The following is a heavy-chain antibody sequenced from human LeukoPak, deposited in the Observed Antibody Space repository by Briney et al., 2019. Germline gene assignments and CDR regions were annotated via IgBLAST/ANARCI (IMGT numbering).Heavy chain of an antibody. D-gene: IGHD1-1*01. J-gene: IGHJ6*03. CDR2: ITSSSSYT. CDR1: GITFSNYN. V-gene: IGHV3-21*01. CDR3: ARDPYNGAYSEGYYYYYMDV. Sequence: GGSLRLSCAAPGITFSNYNMNWVRQAPGKGLEWISAITSSSSYTFYADSVKGRFTISRDNAQNSLYLQMNSLRVEDTAIYYCARDPYNGAYSEGYYYYYMDVWGKGTTVTVSS.